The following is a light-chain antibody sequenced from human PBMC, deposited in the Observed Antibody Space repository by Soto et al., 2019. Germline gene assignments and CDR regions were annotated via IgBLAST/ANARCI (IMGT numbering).Light chain of an antibody. CDR1: QSVSSSD. V-gene: IGKV3-20*01. CDR2: GAS. Sequence: EILLTQSPCTLSVSPGERATLSCRASQSVSSSDLAWYQQKPGQAPRLLIYGASSRATGIPDRFSGSGSGTDFTLTISRLEPEDFAVYYCQHYGSSSLFGQGTKVDIK. J-gene: IGKJ1*01. CDR3: QHYGSSSL.